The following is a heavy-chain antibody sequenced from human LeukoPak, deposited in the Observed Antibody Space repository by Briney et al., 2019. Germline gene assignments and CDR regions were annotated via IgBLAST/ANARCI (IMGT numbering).Heavy chain of an antibody. CDR3: ARETWVFDY. Sequence: SETLSLTCVVSGYSISSGYHWGWIRQPPGKGVEWSGSVYRSGTTYYEPSLKSRVTIPVDTSKNQISLKGRSVTAADTAMYYCARETWVFDYWGQGILVTVSS. V-gene: IGHV4-38-2*02. CDR1: GYSISSGYH. D-gene: IGHD6-13*01. J-gene: IGHJ4*02. CDR2: VYRSGTT.